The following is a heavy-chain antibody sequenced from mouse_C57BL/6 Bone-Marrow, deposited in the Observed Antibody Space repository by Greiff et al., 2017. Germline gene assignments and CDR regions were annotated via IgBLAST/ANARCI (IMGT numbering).Heavy chain of an antibody. Sequence: EVMLVESGGGLVQPGGSLKLSCAASGFTFSDYYMYWVRQTPEKRLGWVAYISNGGGSTYYPATVKGRFTISRDNAKNTLYLQMSRQKSEDTAMDYCARHRGRLLRWNAMDYWGQGTSVTVSS. CDR1: GFTFSDYY. J-gene: IGHJ4*01. D-gene: IGHD1-1*01. CDR2: ISNGGGST. V-gene: IGHV5-12*01. CDR3: ARHRGRLLRWNAMDY.